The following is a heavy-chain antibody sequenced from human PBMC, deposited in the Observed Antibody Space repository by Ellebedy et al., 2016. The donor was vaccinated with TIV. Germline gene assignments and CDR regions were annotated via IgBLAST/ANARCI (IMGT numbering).Heavy chain of an antibody. V-gene: IGHV5-10-1*01. D-gene: IGHD6-13*01. CDR1: GYSFTSYW. J-gene: IGHJ3*02. Sequence: KVSCKGSGYSFTSYWIGWVRQMPGKGLEWMGRIDPSDSYTNYSPSFQGHVTISADKSISTAYLQWSSLKASDTAMYYCARQGLGYSSLIDIWGQGTMVTVSS. CDR2: IDPSDSYT. CDR3: ARQGLGYSSLIDI.